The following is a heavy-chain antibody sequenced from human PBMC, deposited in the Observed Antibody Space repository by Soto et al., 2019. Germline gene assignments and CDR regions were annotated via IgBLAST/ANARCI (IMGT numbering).Heavy chain of an antibody. CDR2: ISAVNGDT. CDR1: GYTFTSYG. Sequence: QVQLVQSGTEVKKPGASVNVSCKAFGYTFTSYGFSWVRQVPGQGLEWLGWISAVNGDTQYSQTMKGRLTVTTDTATTTVHMDLRSPTPADTAVYYCAREAGWQRMVPYDWGQGTLVSVS. CDR3: AREAGWQRMVPYD. J-gene: IGHJ4*02. V-gene: IGHV1-18*04. D-gene: IGHD6-25*01.